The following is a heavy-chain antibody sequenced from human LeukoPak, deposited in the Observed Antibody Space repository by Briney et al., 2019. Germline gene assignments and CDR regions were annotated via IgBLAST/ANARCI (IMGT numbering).Heavy chain of an antibody. CDR3: TRDYYGSGTYDY. V-gene: IGHV3-66*01. CDR2: IYSGGST. D-gene: IGHD3-10*01. Sequence: WVSVIYSGGSTYYADSVKGRFTISRDNSKNTLYLQMNSLRAEDTAVYYCTRDYYGSGTYDYWGQGTLVTVSS. J-gene: IGHJ4*02.